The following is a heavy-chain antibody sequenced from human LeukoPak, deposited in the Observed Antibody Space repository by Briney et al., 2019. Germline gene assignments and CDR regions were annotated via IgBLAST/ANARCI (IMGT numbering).Heavy chain of an antibody. Sequence: GGSLRLSCAASGFTFSSYWMHWVRQAPGKGLEWVSSISSSSSYIYYADSVKGRFTISRDNAKNSLYLQMNSLRAEDTAVYYCARDVGSTVVTNPFDYWGQGTLVTVSS. V-gene: IGHV3-21*01. CDR1: GFTFSSYW. CDR2: ISSSSSYI. J-gene: IGHJ4*02. CDR3: ARDVGSTVVTNPFDY. D-gene: IGHD4-23*01.